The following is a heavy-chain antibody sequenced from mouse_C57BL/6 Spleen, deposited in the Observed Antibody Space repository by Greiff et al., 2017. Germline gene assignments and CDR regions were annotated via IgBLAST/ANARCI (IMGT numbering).Heavy chain of an antibody. CDR1: GFSLTSYG. CDR3: ARNGASPFAY. Sequence: VKLQESGPGLVQPSQSLSITCTVSGFSLTSYGVHWVRQSPGKGLEWLGVIGSGGSTDYNAAFISRLSISKDNSKSQVFFKMNSLQADDTAIYYCARNGASPFAYWGQGTLVTVSA. V-gene: IGHV2-2*01. J-gene: IGHJ3*01. CDR2: IGSGGST.